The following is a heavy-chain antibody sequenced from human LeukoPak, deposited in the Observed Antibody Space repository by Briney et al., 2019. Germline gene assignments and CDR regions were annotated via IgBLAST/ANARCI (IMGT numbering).Heavy chain of an antibody. Sequence: GASVKVSCKASGYTFTSYAMHWVRQAPGQGLEWMGRINPNSGGTNYAQKFQGRVTMTRDTSISTAYMELSRLRSDDTAVYYCARLYCSGGSCYPYSLYYFDYWGQGTLVTVSS. D-gene: IGHD2-15*01. CDR1: GYTFTSYA. CDR2: INPNSGGT. CDR3: ARLYCSGGSCYPYSLYYFDY. V-gene: IGHV1-2*06. J-gene: IGHJ4*02.